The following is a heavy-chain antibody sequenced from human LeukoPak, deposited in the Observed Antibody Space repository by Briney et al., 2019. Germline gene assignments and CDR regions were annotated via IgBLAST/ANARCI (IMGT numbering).Heavy chain of an antibody. CDR1: GGSFSGYY. Sequence: SETLSLTCAVYGGSFSGYYWSWLRQPPGKGLEWLGEINHRGGTHSNPALKSRVTISVDTSKNQVSLKLSSVTAADTAVYYCARGGGGTGYYMDVWGKGTTVTVSS. J-gene: IGHJ6*03. D-gene: IGHD4-23*01. V-gene: IGHV4-34*01. CDR2: INHRGGT. CDR3: ARGGGGTGYYMDV.